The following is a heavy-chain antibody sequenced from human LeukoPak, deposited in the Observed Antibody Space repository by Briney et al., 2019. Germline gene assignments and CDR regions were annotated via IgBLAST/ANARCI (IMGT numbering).Heavy chain of an antibody. D-gene: IGHD1-1*01. CDR1: GGSISSYY. Sequence: SETLSLTCTVSGGSISSYYWSWIRQPPGKGLEWIGYIYYSGSTNYNPSLKSRVTISVDMSKNQFSLKLRPVTAADTAVYYCARAVQLERPPPLIGYYYMDVWGKGTTVTVSS. J-gene: IGHJ6*03. CDR3: ARAVQLERPPPLIGYYYMDV. V-gene: IGHV4-59*01. CDR2: IYYSGST.